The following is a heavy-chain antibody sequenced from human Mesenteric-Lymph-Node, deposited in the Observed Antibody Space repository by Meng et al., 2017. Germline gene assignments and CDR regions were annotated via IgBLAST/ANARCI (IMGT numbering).Heavy chain of an antibody. D-gene: IGHD3-10*01. CDR3: AICARGDYYGSGSYYDRIKNQFDI. V-gene: IGHV4-31*03. CDR2: IYYSGST. CDR1: GGSISSGGYY. Sequence: SETLSLTCTVSGGSISSGGYYWSWIRQHPGKGLEWIGYIYYSGSTYYNPSLKSRVTISVDTSKNQFSLKLSSVTAADTAVYYCAICARGDYYGSGSYYDRIKNQFDIWGQGTMVTVSS. J-gene: IGHJ3*02.